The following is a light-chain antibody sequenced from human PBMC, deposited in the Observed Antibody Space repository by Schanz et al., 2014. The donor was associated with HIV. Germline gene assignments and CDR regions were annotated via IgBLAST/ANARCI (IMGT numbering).Light chain of an antibody. CDR2: KAS. J-gene: IGKJ2*01. Sequence: DIQMTQSPSTLSAFVGDRVTITCRASQSNSNWLAWYQQKAGKAPKLLIYKASSLERGVPSRFSGSGSGTEFTLTISSLQSEDFAFYYCHQYNDWPGTFGQGTNLGIK. CDR3: HQYNDWPGT. CDR1: QSNSNW. V-gene: IGKV1-5*03.